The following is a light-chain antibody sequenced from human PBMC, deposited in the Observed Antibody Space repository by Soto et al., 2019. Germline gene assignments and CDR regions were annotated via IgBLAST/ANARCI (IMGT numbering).Light chain of an antibody. Sequence: EVVWTQSPATLSLSPGERAALSCRASQSVSTFLAWYQQKPGQAPRLLIYDASNRATGIPDRFSGSGSGTEFTLTISSLQPEDFATYYCQQLNSYPRTFGQGTKV. CDR3: QQLNSYPRT. V-gene: IGKV3-11*01. CDR2: DAS. J-gene: IGKJ1*01. CDR1: QSVSTF.